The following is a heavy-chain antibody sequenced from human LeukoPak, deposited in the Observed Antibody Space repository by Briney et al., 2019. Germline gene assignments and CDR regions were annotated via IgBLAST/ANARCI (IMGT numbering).Heavy chain of an antibody. V-gene: IGHV1-18*01. Sequence: ASVKVSCKASGFTFTSFGISWVRQAPGQGLEWMGWVSAYNGNTKYAQKLQGRVTMTTDTSTSTAYMELTSLASDDTAVYYCARDTSGAAYKGDYWGQGTLVTVSS. D-gene: IGHD5-24*01. CDR3: ARDTSGAAYKGDY. CDR2: VSAYNGNT. CDR1: GFTFTSFG. J-gene: IGHJ4*02.